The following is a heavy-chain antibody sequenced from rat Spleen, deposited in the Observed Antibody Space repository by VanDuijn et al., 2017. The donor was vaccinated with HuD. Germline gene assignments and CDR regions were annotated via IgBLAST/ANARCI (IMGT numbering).Heavy chain of an antibody. CDR1: GFTFSDYG. V-gene: IGHV5-29*01. D-gene: IGHD4-3*01. CDR3: ARQDTSGYSNWFAY. J-gene: IGHJ3*01. CDR2: ISSDGSTT. Sequence: EVQLVESGGGLVQPGRSMKLSCAASGFTFSDYGVAWVRQAPTKGLEWVATISSDGSTTYYRDSVKGRFTVSRDNAKSTLYLQMDSLRSEDTATYYCARQDTSGYSNWFAYWGQGTLVTVSS.